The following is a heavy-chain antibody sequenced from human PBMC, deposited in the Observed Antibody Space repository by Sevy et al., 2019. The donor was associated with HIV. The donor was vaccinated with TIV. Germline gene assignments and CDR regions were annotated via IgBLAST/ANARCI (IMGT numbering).Heavy chain of an antibody. J-gene: IGHJ4*02. Sequence: SETLSLTCNVSGGSISSYFWTWVRQSSGKGLEWIGNIYFTGNTDYSPSLKSRVTLSLDTSKSQFSLTLKSVTAADTAIYFCARDSTTRPRVLDYWGQGTLVTVSS. D-gene: IGHD1-1*01. CDR2: IYFTGNT. CDR1: GGSISSYF. CDR3: ARDSTTRPRVLDY. V-gene: IGHV4-59*01.